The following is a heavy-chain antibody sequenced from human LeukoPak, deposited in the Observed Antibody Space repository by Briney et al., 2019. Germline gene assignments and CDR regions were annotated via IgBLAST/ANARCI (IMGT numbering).Heavy chain of an antibody. CDR3: ARLLTPKPPTPYDFWSGYYSHTEYYYYGMDV. CDR2: IYPGDSDT. D-gene: IGHD3-3*01. Sequence: GESLKISCKGSGYSFTSYWIGWVRQMPGKGLEWMGIIYPGDSDTRYSPSFQGQVTISADKSISTAYLQWSSLKASDTAMHYCARLLTPKPPTPYDFWSGYYSHTEYYYYGMDVWGQGTTVTVSS. V-gene: IGHV5-51*01. CDR1: GYSFTSYW. J-gene: IGHJ6*02.